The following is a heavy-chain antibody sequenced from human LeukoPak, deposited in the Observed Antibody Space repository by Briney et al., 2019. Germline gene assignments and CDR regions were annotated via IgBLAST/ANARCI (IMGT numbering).Heavy chain of an antibody. CDR2: IKQDGSEK. V-gene: IGHV3-7*03. CDR3: ARDKSAGADTGSSFYY. D-gene: IGHD3-10*01. J-gene: IGHJ4*02. Sequence: GGSLRLSCAASGFTFSNYWMTWVRQAPGKGLEWVASIKQDGSEKYYVDSVKGRFTFSRDNAMNSLYLQMDSLRAEDTAVYYCARDKSAGADTGSSFYYWGQGALVTVSS. CDR1: GFTFSNYW.